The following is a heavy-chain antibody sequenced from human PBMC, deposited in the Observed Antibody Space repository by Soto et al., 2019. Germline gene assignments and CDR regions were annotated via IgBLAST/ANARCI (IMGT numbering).Heavy chain of an antibody. CDR1: GFTFSSYG. CDR3: ARNEYSGYDDAFDI. D-gene: IGHD5-12*01. V-gene: IGHV3-21*01. CDR2: ISSSSSNI. Sequence: GGSLRLSCAASGFTFSSYGMHWVRQAPGKGLEWVSAISSSSSNIYYADSVKGRFTISRDNAKNSLYLQMNSLRAEDTAVYYCARNEYSGYDDAFDIWGQGTMVTV. J-gene: IGHJ3*02.